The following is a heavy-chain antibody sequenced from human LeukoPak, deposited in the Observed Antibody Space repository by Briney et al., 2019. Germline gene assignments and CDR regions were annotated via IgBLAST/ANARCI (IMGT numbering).Heavy chain of an antibody. CDR2: IILIFGTA. Sequence: RRASVKVSCKASGGTFSSYAISWVRQAPGQGLEWMGGIILIFGTANYAQKFQGRVTITADESTSTAYMELSSLRSEDTAVYYCARDGGYCSSTSCAFDYWGQGTLVTVSS. CDR1: GGTFSSYA. D-gene: IGHD2-2*01. J-gene: IGHJ4*02. V-gene: IGHV1-69*01. CDR3: ARDGGYCSSTSCAFDY.